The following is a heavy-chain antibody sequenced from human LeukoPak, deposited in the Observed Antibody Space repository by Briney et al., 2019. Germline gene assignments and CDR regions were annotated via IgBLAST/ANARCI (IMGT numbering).Heavy chain of an antibody. V-gene: IGHV3-23*01. CDR2: IGGSGSDT. Sequence: GGSLRLSCAASGFSFDNYAMSWVRQTPGKGLEWVSAIGGSGSDTSYTDSVKGRFTISRDNSKNMLYLQMNSLRVEDTAVYYYARRGESTNYGDYRFDSWGQGTLVFVSS. CDR1: GFSFDNYA. J-gene: IGHJ4*02. CDR3: ARRGESTNYGDYRFDS. D-gene: IGHD4-17*01.